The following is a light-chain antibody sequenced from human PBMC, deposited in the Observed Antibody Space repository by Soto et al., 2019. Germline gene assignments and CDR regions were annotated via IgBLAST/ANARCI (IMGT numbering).Light chain of an antibody. J-gene: IGLJ1*01. V-gene: IGLV2-14*01. Sequence: QSVLTQPASLSGSPGQSITISCTGTSSDICAYNYVSWYQQHPGKAPKLLIYEVTNRPPGVSDRFSGSKSGNTASLTISGLQAEDEANYYCKSYTTLSNTVFGTGTKVTVL. CDR2: EVT. CDR1: SSDICAYNY. CDR3: KSYTTLSNTV.